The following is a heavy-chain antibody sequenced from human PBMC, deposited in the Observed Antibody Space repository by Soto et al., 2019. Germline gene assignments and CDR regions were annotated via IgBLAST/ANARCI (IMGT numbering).Heavy chain of an antibody. D-gene: IGHD4-17*01. CDR2: ISGSGGST. CDR1: GFTFSSYA. V-gene: IGHV3-23*01. Sequence: EVQLLESGGGLVQPGGSLRLSCAASGFTFSSYAMSWVRQAPGKGLEWVSAISGSGGSTYYADSVKGRFTISRDNSKNTVYLQMNSLRAEDTAVYYCANENDYGVVFDCWGQGTLVTVSS. CDR3: ANENDYGVVFDC. J-gene: IGHJ5*01.